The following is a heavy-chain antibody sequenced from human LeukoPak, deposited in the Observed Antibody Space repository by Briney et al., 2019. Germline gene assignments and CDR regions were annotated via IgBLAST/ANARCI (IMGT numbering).Heavy chain of an antibody. D-gene: IGHD6-19*01. CDR1: GGTFSSYA. CDR2: IIPIFGTA. Sequence: SVKVSCKASGGTFSSYAISWVRQAPGQGLEWMGGIIPIFGTANYAQKFQGRVTITADESTSTAYMELSSLRSEDTAVYYCARGGGSGWTDYYYCMDVWGKGTTVTVSS. CDR3: ARGGGSGWTDYYYCMDV. J-gene: IGHJ6*03. V-gene: IGHV1-69*13.